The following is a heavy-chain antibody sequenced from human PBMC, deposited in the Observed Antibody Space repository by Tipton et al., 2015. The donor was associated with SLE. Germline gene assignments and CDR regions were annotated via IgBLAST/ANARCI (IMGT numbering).Heavy chain of an antibody. J-gene: IGHJ3*02. D-gene: IGHD4-17*01. CDR2: IYYSGST. CDR1: GGSISSHY. Sequence: TLSLTCTVSGGSISSHYWSWIRQPPGKGLEWIGYIYYSGSTNYNPSLKSRVTISVDTSKNQFSLNLSSVTAADTAVYYCARDRDYGDYRRNAFDIWGQGTMVTVSS. CDR3: ARDRDYGDYRRNAFDI. V-gene: IGHV4-59*11.